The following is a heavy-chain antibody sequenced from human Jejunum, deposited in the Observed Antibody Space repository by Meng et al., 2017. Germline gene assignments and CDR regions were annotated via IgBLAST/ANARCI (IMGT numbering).Heavy chain of an antibody. J-gene: IGHJ4*02. CDR2: ISRDALHL. Sequence: GGSLRLSCAASGFTFGAYWLHWVRQRPGEGPVWVSRISRDALHLYYADSVKGRFTTSRDNAKDMLYLQMDSLTAEDSGVYYCARETLSGGSNYDFWGQGTLVTVSS. CDR1: GFTFGAYW. V-gene: IGHV3-74*01. CDR3: ARETLSGGSNYDF. D-gene: IGHD4-11*01.